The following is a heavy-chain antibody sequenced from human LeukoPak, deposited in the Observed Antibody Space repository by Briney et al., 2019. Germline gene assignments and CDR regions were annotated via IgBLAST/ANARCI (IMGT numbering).Heavy chain of an antibody. Sequence: PGGSLRLSCAASGFTFSSYWMHWVRQAPGKGLVWVSRINSDGSSTSYADSVKGRFTISRDNAKNTLYLQMNSLRAEDTAVYYCARVRLYSGSYYVKGAAFDIWGQGTMVTVSS. V-gene: IGHV3-74*01. J-gene: IGHJ3*02. CDR1: GFTFSSYW. D-gene: IGHD1-26*01. CDR3: ARVRLYSGSYYVKGAAFDI. CDR2: INSDGSST.